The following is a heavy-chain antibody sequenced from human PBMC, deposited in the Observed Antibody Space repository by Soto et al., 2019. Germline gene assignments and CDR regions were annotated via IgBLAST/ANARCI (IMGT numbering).Heavy chain of an antibody. CDR2: ISSSSTYI. D-gene: IGHD4-4*01. CDR1: EFIFSSYS. Sequence: GGSLRLSCAASEFIFSSYSINWVRQAPGKGLEWVSSISSSSTYIYYADSVKGRFTISRDNAKNSLYLQMNSLRAEDTAVYYCARGPHSNLDYWGQGTLVTVSS. V-gene: IGHV3-21*01. J-gene: IGHJ4*02. CDR3: ARGPHSNLDY.